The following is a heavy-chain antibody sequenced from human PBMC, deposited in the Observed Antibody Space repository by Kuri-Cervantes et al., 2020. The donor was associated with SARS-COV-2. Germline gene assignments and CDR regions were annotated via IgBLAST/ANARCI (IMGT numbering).Heavy chain of an antibody. CDR1: GGSFSGYY. J-gene: IGHJ5*02. D-gene: IGHD4-23*01. CDR3: ARLGGNTPGYNWFDP. CDR2: INHSGST. Sequence: SETLSLTCAVYGGSFSGYYWSWIRQPPGKGLEWIGEINHSGSTNYNPSLKSRVTISVDTSKNQFSLNLIYVTAADTAVYYCARLGGNTPGYNWFDPWGQGTLVTVSS. V-gene: IGHV4-34*01.